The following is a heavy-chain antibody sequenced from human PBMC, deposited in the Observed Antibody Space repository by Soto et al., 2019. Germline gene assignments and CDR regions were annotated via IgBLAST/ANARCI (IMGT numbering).Heavy chain of an antibody. Sequence: GGSLRLSCAASGLIFSYYAMSWFRQAPGKGLECVACISGSGGDTFYADSVKGRFTISRDNSKNTLSLHMNSLRVDDTAVYFCAKDRFGIVGPVDYWGQGTLVTVSS. CDR2: ISGSGGDT. CDR3: AKDRFGIVGPVDY. D-gene: IGHD1-26*01. J-gene: IGHJ4*02. CDR1: GLIFSYYA. V-gene: IGHV3-23*01.